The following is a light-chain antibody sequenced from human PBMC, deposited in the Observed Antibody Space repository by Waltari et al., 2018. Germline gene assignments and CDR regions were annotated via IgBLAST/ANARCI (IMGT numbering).Light chain of an antibody. CDR3: SSYISSSTLEL. J-gene: IGLJ2*01. V-gene: IGLV2-14*03. CDR2: DVS. CDR1: SSDVGTYNY. Sequence: QSALTQPASVSGSPGQSITISCTGTSSDVGTYNYFSWYQQHPGKAPKLRIFDVSIRPSGGSNRFSGSKSANTASLTISGLQAEDEADYYCSSYISSSTLELFGGGTSLTVL.